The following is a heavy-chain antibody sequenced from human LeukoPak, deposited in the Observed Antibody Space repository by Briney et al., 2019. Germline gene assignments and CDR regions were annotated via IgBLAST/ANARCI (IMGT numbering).Heavy chain of an antibody. D-gene: IGHD3-22*01. Sequence: SETLSLTCAVSGYSISSGYFWAWIRQAPGKGPEWIGSISHSGSSYSNPSLKSRVIVSVDTSNNQVSLRLTSVTAADTATYYCARDGYYYDGTFEYWGQGIRVAVSS. J-gene: IGHJ4*02. CDR3: ARDGYYYDGTFEY. V-gene: IGHV4-38-2*02. CDR1: GYSISSGYF. CDR2: ISHSGSS.